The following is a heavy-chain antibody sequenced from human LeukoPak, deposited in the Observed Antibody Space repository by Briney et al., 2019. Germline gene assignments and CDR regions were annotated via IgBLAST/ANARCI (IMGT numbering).Heavy chain of an antibody. CDR3: ARHGVKDFDILTGYHFYNMDV. V-gene: IGHV5-51*01. Sequence: GESLKISRKGSGYTFTSYWIAWVRQMPGRGLELMGDIYPSDSDIRYSPSFQGQVTISADKSISTAYLQWRSLKASDSAMYYCARHGVKDFDILTGYHFYNMDVWGKGTTVTVSS. CDR2: IYPSDSDI. CDR1: GYTFTSYW. J-gene: IGHJ6*04. D-gene: IGHD3-9*01.